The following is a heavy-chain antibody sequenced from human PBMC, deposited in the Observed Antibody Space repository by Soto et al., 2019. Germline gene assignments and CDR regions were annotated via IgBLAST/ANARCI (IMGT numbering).Heavy chain of an antibody. D-gene: IGHD2-21*01. V-gene: IGHV3-74*01. CDR3: ARDGEGY. Sequence: GGSLRISCAASGFTFSSYWMHWVRQVPGKGLVWVSRINTDGSATNYADSVKGRFTVSRDNAKNTQYLQMNSLRAEDTAVYYCARDGEGYWGQGTLVTVSS. CDR1: GFTFSSYW. J-gene: IGHJ4*02. CDR2: INTDGSAT.